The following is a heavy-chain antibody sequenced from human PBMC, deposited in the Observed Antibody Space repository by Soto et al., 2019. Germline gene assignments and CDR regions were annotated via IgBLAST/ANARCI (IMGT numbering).Heavy chain of an antibody. V-gene: IGHV4-31*03. CDR2: IYFRGNT. Sequence: TLSLTCSVSGDSISRIDYYWTWIRQHPEKGLEWIGNIYFRGNTYYSPSLESRLTISVDTSKNQFSLKLTSVTAADTAVYYCAREGGSYDSGGYLIRGAFDIWGQGTMVTVSS. D-gene: IGHD3-22*01. CDR1: GDSISRIDYY. J-gene: IGHJ3*02. CDR3: AREGGSYDSGGYLIRGAFDI.